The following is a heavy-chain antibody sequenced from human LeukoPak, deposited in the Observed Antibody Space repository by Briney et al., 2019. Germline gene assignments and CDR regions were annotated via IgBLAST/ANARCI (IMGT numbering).Heavy chain of an antibody. V-gene: IGHV3-74*01. D-gene: IGHD7-27*01. Sequence: GGSLRLSCVASGFTFRNYWMYWVRQAPGKGLVWLSRINPDGSSTTYADSVKGRLTISRDNAKNSLYLQMNSLRAEDTAVYYCARDYTGGWNDYWGQGTLVIVSS. J-gene: IGHJ4*02. CDR1: GFTFRNYW. CDR3: ARDYTGGWNDY. CDR2: INPDGSST.